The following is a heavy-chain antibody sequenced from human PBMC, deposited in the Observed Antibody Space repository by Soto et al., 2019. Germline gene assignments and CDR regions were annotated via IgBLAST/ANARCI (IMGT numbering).Heavy chain of an antibody. D-gene: IGHD3-3*01. CDR2: MNPNSGNT. CDR1: GYTFTSYD. CDR3: ARGLASGDDFWSHYYGMDV. Sequence: SVKVSCKASGYTFTSYDINWVRQATGQGLEWMGWMNPNSGNTGYAQKFQGRVTMTRNTSISTAYMELSSLRSEDTAVYYCARGLASGDDFWSHYYGMDVWGQGTTVTVSS. J-gene: IGHJ6*01. V-gene: IGHV1-8*01.